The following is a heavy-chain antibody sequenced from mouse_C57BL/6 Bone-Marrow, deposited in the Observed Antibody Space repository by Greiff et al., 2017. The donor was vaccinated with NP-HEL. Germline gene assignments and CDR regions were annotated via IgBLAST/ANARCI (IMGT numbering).Heavy chain of an antibody. Sequence: QVQLQQPGAELVRPGSSVKLSCKASGYTFTSYWMDWVKQRPGQGLEWIGNIYPSDSETHYNQKFKDKATLTVDKSSSTAYMQLSSLTSEDSAVYYCAREGGNYVSFAYWGQGTLVTVS. V-gene: IGHV1-61*01. D-gene: IGHD2-1*01. CDR2: IYPSDSET. J-gene: IGHJ3*01. CDR1: GYTFTSYW. CDR3: AREGGNYVSFAY.